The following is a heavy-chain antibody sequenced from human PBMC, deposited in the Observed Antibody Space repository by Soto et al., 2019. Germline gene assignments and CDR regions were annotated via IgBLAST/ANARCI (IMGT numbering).Heavy chain of an antibody. V-gene: IGHV1-69*13. J-gene: IGHJ6*02. Sequence: SVKVTCKASGGTFSSYAISWVRQAPGQGLEWMGGIIPIFGTANYAQKFQGRVTITADESTSTAYMELSSLRSEDTAVYYCARGIVATIIDYYYGMDVWGQGTKVTVSS. CDR2: IIPIFGTA. CDR1: GGTFSSYA. CDR3: ARGIVATIIDYYYGMDV. D-gene: IGHD5-12*01.